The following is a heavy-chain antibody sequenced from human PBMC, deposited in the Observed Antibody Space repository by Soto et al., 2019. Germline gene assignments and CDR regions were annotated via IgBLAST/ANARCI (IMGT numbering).Heavy chain of an antibody. D-gene: IGHD3-16*01. Sequence: QVQLQESGPGLVKPSQTLSLTCTVSGGSISSGGYYWSWIRQYPGKGLDWIGYIYFSGTTYYNPALKERVTILIDTAKNQFSLKVSLGTSPGPGGYYGAKGRWGGNWFDPWGQGTLVTVSS. V-gene: IGHV4-31*03. J-gene: IGHJ5*02. CDR1: GGSISSGGYY. CDR2: IYFSGTT. CDR3: AKGRWGGNWFDP.